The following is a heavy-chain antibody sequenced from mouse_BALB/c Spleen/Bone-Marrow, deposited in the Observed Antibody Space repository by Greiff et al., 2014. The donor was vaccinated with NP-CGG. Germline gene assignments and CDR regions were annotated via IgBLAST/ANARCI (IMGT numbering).Heavy chain of an antibody. D-gene: IGHD2-10*02. Sequence: QVQLKESGTELVRPGTSVKVSCKASGYAFTNYLIEWIKQRPGQGLEWIGVINPGSGTTNYNEKFKGKATLTADKSSTTAYMQLSSLTSDDSAVYFCARCEYGNSDYWGQGTTLTVSS. CDR3: ARCEYGNSDY. CDR1: GYAFTNYL. CDR2: INPGSGTT. V-gene: IGHV1-54*01. J-gene: IGHJ2*01.